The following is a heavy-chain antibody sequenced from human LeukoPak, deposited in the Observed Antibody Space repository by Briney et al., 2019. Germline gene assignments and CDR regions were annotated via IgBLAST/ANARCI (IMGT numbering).Heavy chain of an antibody. CDR3: ARGRKYSYGTYYYGLDV. D-gene: IGHD5-18*01. CDR1: GFTFSSYA. CDR2: ISGSGGST. J-gene: IGHJ6*02. Sequence: GGSLRLSCAASGFTFSSYAMSWVRQAPGKGLEWVSAISGSGGSTYYADSVKGRFTISRDNSKNTLYLQMNSLRAEDTAVYYCARGRKYSYGTYYYGLDVWGQGTTVTVCS. V-gene: IGHV3-23*01.